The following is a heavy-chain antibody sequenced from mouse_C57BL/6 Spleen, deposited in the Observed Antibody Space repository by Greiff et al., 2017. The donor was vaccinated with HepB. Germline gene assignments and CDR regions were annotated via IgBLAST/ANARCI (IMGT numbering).Heavy chain of an antibody. Sequence: VQLQQPGAELVKPGASVKLSCKASGYTFTSYWMHWVKQRPGQGLEWIGMIHPNSGSTNYNEKFKSKATLTVEKSSSTAYMQLSSLTSEDSAVYYCARPDGYYGNFDVWGTGTTVTVSS. D-gene: IGHD2-3*01. CDR3: ARPDGYYGNFDV. J-gene: IGHJ1*03. CDR1: GYTFTSYW. V-gene: IGHV1-64*01. CDR2: IHPNSGST.